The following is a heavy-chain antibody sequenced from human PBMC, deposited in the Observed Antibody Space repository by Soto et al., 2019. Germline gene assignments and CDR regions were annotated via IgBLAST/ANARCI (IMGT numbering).Heavy chain of an antibody. D-gene: IGHD6-6*01. CDR3: AKARLGSRDSSSSGYPFCFDY. Sequence: GGSLRLSCAASGFTFSSYAMSWVRQAPGKGLEWVSAISGSGGSTYYADSVKGRFTISRDNSKNTLYLQMNSLRAEDTAVYYCAKARLGSRDSSSSGYPFCFDYWGQGTLVTVSS. J-gene: IGHJ4*02. CDR1: GFTFSSYA. CDR2: ISGSGGST. V-gene: IGHV3-23*01.